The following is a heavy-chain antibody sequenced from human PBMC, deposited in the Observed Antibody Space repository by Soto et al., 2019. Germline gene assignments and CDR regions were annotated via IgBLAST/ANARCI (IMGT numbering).Heavy chain of an antibody. V-gene: IGHV4-59*01. J-gene: IGHJ4*02. CDR3: ARGYRCLDY. CDR2: IYYSGST. CDR1: GGSISSYY. D-gene: IGHD5-12*01. Sequence: SETLSLTCTVSGGSISSYYWSWIRQPPGKGLEWIGYIYYSGSTNYNPSLKSRVTISVDTSKNQFSLKLSSVTAADTAVYYCARGYRCLDYWGQGTLVTVSS.